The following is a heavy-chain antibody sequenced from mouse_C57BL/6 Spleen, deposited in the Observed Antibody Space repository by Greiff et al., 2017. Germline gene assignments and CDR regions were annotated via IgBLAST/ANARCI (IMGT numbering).Heavy chain of an antibody. J-gene: IGHJ2*01. CDR1: GYSFTGYY. CDR2: INPSTGGT. Sequence: VQLKESGPELVKPGASVKISCKASGYSFTGYYMNWVKQSPEKSLEWIGEINPSTGGTTYNQKFKAKATLTVDKSSSTAYMQLKSLTSEDSAVYYCARTRTVVEFYFDYWGQGTTLTVSS. V-gene: IGHV1-42*01. D-gene: IGHD1-1*01. CDR3: ARTRTVVEFYFDY.